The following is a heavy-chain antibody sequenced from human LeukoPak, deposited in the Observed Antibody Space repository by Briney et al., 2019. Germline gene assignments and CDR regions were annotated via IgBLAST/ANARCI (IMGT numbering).Heavy chain of an antibody. D-gene: IGHD5-24*01. CDR1: GYSFTSYC. CDR3: ARDGRDGYNLGY. CDR2: ISAYNGNT. J-gene: IGHJ4*02. Sequence: GASVKVSCKASGYSFTSYCISLVRQAPGQGLEWLGLISAYNGNTNYAQKIQGRVTMTTDTSTSTAYMELRSLRSDDTAVYYCARDGRDGYNLGYWGQGTLVTVSS. V-gene: IGHV1-18*01.